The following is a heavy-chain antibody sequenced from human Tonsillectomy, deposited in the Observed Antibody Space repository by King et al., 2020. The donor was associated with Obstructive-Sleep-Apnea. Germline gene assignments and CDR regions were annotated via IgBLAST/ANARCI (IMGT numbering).Heavy chain of an antibody. V-gene: IGHV5-51*01. Sequence: VQLVESGAEVKKPGESLKISCKGSGYSLTNYWIGWVRQVSGKGLEWMGIIYPGDSDTRYSPSFQGQVTISADKSISPAYLQWSSLKASDTAMYYCAIHYGSGSYYNPGGYFDYWGQGTLVTVSS. D-gene: IGHD3-10*01. CDR1: GYSLTNYW. CDR3: AIHYGSGSYYNPGGYFDY. J-gene: IGHJ4*02. CDR2: IYPGDSDT.